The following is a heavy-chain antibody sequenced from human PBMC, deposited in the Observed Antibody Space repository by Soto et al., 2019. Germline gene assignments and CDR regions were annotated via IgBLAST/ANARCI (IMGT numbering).Heavy chain of an antibody. Sequence: EVQLVESGGDLVQPGGPLRLSCAASGFTFSRYEMNWVRQAPGKGLEWISYISTSGSTIYYADSVKGRFTITIDNAENSLYMQMNSLRAEDTAVYYCARVLAAAGSFDYWGQGTLVTVSS. CDR1: GFTFSRYE. CDR2: ISTSGSTI. J-gene: IGHJ4*02. D-gene: IGHD6-13*01. V-gene: IGHV3-48*03. CDR3: ARVLAAAGSFDY.